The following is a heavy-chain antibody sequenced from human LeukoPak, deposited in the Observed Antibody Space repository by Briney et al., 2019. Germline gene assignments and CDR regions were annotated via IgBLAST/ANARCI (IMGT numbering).Heavy chain of an antibody. Sequence: EASVKVSCKASGYTFTSYAMHWVRQAPGQGLEWMGWINAGNGNTKYSQKFQGRVTITRDTSASTAYMELSSLRSEDTAVYYCARSRYCSGGSCYSLGDYWGQGTLVTVSS. CDR1: GYTFTSYA. CDR3: ARSRYCSGGSCYSLGDY. CDR2: INAGNGNT. J-gene: IGHJ4*02. D-gene: IGHD2-15*01. V-gene: IGHV1-3*01.